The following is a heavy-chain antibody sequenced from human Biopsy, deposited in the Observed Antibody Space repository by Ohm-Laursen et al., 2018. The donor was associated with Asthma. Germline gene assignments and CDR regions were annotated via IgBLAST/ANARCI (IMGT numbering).Heavy chain of an antibody. CDR1: GFTFSSYA. CDR2: ISGSGGST. CDR3: AKDRDYDILTGPPGFDY. J-gene: IGHJ4*02. Sequence: SLRLSCAASGFTFSSYAMSWVRQAPGKGPEWVSAISGSGGSTYYADSVKGRFTISRDNSKNTLYLQMNSLRAEDTAVYYCAKDRDYDILTGPPGFDYWGQGTLVTVSS. D-gene: IGHD3-9*01. V-gene: IGHV3-23*01.